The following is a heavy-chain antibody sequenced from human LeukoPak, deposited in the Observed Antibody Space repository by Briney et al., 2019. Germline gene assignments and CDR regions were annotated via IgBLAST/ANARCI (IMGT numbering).Heavy chain of an antibody. D-gene: IGHD6-13*01. V-gene: IGHV4-39*07. J-gene: IGHJ5*02. CDR2: IYYSGST. Sequence: SETLSLTCTVSGGSISSSSYYWGWIRQPPGKGLEWIGSIYYSGSTYYNPSLKSRVTISVDTSKNQFSLKLSSVTAADTAVYYCARMGTWYSSSWYGSGNWFDPWGQGTLVTVSS. CDR1: GGSISSSSYY. CDR3: ARMGTWYSSSWYGSGNWFDP.